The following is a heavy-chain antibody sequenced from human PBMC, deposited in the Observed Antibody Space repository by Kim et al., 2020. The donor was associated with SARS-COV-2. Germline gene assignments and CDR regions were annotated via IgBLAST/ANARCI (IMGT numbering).Heavy chain of an antibody. V-gene: IGHV4-31*03. CDR2: IHYSGNT. J-gene: IGHJ6*02. CDR3: ARERKGDISFGMDV. D-gene: IGHD1-26*01. CDR1: GASVSSADYF. Sequence: LRLSCTVSGASVSSADYFWSWNRQRPGMGLEWLGYIHYSGNTQYNPSLKSRASISVDTSKNHFSLRLSSVTAADTAVYYCARERKGDISFGMDVCGQGTTVAVSS.